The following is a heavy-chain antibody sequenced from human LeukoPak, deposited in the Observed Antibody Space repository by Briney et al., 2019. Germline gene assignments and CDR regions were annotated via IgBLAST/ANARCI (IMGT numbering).Heavy chain of an antibody. J-gene: IGHJ6*02. V-gene: IGHV1-69*04. Sequence: ASVKVSCKASGGTFSSYAISWVRQAPGQGLEWMGRIIPILGIANYAQKFQGRVTITADKSTSTAYMELSSLRSEDTAVYYCARDGSSGSYEGYYYGMDVWGQGTTVTVSS. CDR2: IIPILGIA. CDR3: ARDGSSGSYEGYYYGMDV. CDR1: GGTFSSYA. D-gene: IGHD1-26*01.